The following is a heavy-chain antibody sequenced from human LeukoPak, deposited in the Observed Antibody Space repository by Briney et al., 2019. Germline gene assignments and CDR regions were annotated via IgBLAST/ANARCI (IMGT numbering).Heavy chain of an antibody. Sequence: PSETLSLTCAVYGGSFSSHYWSWIRQPPGKGLEWIGYIYYSGSTNYNPSLKSRVTISVDTSKNQFSLKLSSVTAADTAVYYCARALWNDYDAFDIWGQGTMVTVSS. V-gene: IGHV4-59*11. CDR1: GGSFSSHY. CDR3: ARALWNDYDAFDI. J-gene: IGHJ3*02. CDR2: IYYSGST. D-gene: IGHD1-1*01.